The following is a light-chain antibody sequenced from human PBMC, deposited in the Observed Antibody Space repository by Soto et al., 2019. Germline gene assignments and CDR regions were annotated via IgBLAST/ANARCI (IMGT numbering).Light chain of an antibody. CDR1: QSIGRW. CDR3: QQYDSFSVT. J-gene: IGKJ1*01. V-gene: IGKV1-5*01. Sequence: DIQMTQSPSTLSASVGDRVTITCRASQSIGRWLAWYQQKPGKAPKPLIYAASSLQSGVPSRFSGSASGTEFTLTISSLQPEDFATYYCQQYDSFSVTFGQGTKVDIK. CDR2: AAS.